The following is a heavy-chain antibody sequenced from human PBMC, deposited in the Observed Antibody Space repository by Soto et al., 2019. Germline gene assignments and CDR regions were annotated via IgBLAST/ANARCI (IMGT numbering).Heavy chain of an antibody. V-gene: IGHV3-30*18. CDR2: ISYDGSNK. Sequence: GGSLRLSCAASGFTFSSYGMHWVRQAAGKGLEWAAVISYDGSNKYYADSVKGRFTISRDNSKNTLYLQMNSLRAEDTAVYYCAKVLMVYAEANWFDPWGQGTLVTVSS. J-gene: IGHJ5*02. D-gene: IGHD2-8*01. CDR1: GFTFSSYG. CDR3: AKVLMVYAEANWFDP.